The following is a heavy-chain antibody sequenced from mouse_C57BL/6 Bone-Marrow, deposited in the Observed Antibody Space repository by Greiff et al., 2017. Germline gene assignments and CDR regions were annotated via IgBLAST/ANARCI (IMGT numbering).Heavy chain of an antibody. CDR2: INPNNGGT. CDR3: ARRVLLRTGFDY. D-gene: IGHD1-1*01. Sequence: VQLQQSGPELVKPGASVKIPCKASGYTFTDYNMDWVKQSHGKSLEWIGDINPNNGGTIYNQKFKGKATLTVDKSSSTAYMELRSLTSEDTAVYYCARRVLLRTGFDYWGQGTTLTVSS. J-gene: IGHJ2*01. CDR1: GYTFTDYN. V-gene: IGHV1-18*01.